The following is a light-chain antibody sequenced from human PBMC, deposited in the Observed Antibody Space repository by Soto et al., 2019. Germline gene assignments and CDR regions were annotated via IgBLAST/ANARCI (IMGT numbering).Light chain of an antibody. J-gene: IGLJ1*01. CDR2: EVS. Sequence: QSALTQPASVSGSPGQSITISCTGTSSDVGAYNYVSWYQHHPGKAPKLMIYEVSNRPSGVSNRFSGSKSGNTASLTISGLQAEDEADYYCSSYTSSSTLVFGTGTKLTVL. V-gene: IGLV2-14*01. CDR3: SSYTSSSTLV. CDR1: SSDVGAYNY.